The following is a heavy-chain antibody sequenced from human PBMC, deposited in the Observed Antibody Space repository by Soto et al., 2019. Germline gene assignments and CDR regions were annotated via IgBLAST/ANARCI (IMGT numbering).Heavy chain of an antibody. CDR3: ARLPSRHLVDY. Sequence: PSETLSLTCTVSGGSISSYYWSWIRQPPGKGLEWIGSMFYGVSTYYNPSHKSRVTVSVDTSKNQFSLNLRSVTAADTAVYYCARLPSRHLVDYWGQGTLVTVSS. J-gene: IGHJ4*02. CDR2: MFYGVST. V-gene: IGHV4-59*05. D-gene: IGHD3-3*02. CDR1: GGSISSYY.